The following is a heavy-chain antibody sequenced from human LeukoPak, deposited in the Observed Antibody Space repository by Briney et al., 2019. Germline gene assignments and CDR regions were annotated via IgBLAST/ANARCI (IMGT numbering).Heavy chain of an antibody. D-gene: IGHD2-2*01. J-gene: IGHJ4*02. CDR1: GYTFTGYY. V-gene: IGHV1-2*02. CDR2: INPNSGGT. CDR3: ARVPGGSSTSGGFDY. Sequence: GASVKVSCKASGYTFTGYYMHWVRQAPGQGLEWMGWINPNSGGTNYAQKFQGRVTMTRDTSISTAYMELSRLRSDDTAVYYCARVPGGSSTSGGFDYWGQGTLVTVSS.